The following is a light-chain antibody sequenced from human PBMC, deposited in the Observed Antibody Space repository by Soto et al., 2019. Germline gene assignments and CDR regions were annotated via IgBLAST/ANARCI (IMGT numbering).Light chain of an antibody. V-gene: IGLV1-40*01. Sequence: QSVLTQPPSVSGAPGQTVTISCTGTNSNLGAGYDVHWYQQLPGAAPKLVIFGNRNRPSGVPERFSGSKSGTSASLAITGLQAEDEADYYCQAYDYSLTPFVFGGGTKVTVL. CDR2: GNR. CDR3: QAYDYSLTPFV. CDR1: NSNLGAGYD. J-gene: IGLJ3*02.